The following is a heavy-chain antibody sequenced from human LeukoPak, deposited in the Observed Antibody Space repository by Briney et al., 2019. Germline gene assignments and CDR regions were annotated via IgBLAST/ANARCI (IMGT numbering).Heavy chain of an antibody. V-gene: IGHV4-59*01. CDR3: VRDRELNY. CDR2: TYNSGST. CDR1: GGSISIYY. J-gene: IGHJ4*02. Sequence: SETLSLTCTVSGGSISIYYWSWIRQPPGKGLKWLGYTYNSGSTLYNPSLKSRVTISVDTSRNEFSLRLTSVTAADAAVYYCVRDRELNYWGQGTLVTVSS. D-gene: IGHD3-10*01.